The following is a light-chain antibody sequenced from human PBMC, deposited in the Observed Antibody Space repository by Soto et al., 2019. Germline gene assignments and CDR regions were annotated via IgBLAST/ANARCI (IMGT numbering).Light chain of an antibody. CDR3: CSYAGSSTDV. CDR1: SSDVGSYNY. J-gene: IGLJ1*01. Sequence: QSVLTQPASVSGSPGQSITISCTGTSSDVGSYNYVSWYQQHPGKAPKLMIYEVSDRPSGISSRFSGSKSGNTASLTISGLQAEDEADYYCCSYAGSSTDVFGTGTKVTV. V-gene: IGLV2-23*02. CDR2: EVS.